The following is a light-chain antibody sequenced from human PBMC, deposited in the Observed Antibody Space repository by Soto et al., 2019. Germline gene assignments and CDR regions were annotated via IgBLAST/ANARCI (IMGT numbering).Light chain of an antibody. V-gene: IGKV3-15*01. CDR1: QSVSSN. CDR3: RRVARFLLNR. J-gene: IGKJ2*03. Sequence: ERATLSCRASQSVSSNLAWYQQKPGQAPRLLIYGASTRATGIPARFSGSGSGTEFTLTISRLESEDVGMRYCRRVARFLLNRFG. CDR2: GAS.